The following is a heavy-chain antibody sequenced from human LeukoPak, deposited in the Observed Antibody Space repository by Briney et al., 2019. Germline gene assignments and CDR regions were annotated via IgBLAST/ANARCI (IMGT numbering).Heavy chain of an antibody. CDR2: INHSGST. CDR3: AQRPESSGWYM. J-gene: IGHJ4*02. D-gene: IGHD6-19*01. Sequence: SETLSLTCAVYGGSFSDYYWSWIRQPPGKGLEWIGEINHSGSTNYNPSLKSRVTIPVDTSKNQFSLKLSSVTAADTAVYYCAQRPESSGWYMWGQGTLVTVSS. V-gene: IGHV4-34*01. CDR1: GGSFSDYY.